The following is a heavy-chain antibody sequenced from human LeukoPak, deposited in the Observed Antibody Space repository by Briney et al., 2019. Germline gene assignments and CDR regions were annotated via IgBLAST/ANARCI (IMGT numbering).Heavy chain of an antibody. Sequence: PGGSLRLSCAASGFTFSSYAMSWVCQAPGKGLEWVAVVRKAGTTSYTDSVKGRFTISRDTSKNTLNLQMNSLRDEDTAVYYCAREGEKGDGYNHGFDYWGQGTLVTVSS. CDR2: VRKAGTT. D-gene: IGHD5-24*01. J-gene: IGHJ4*02. CDR3: AREGEKGDGYNHGFDY. V-gene: IGHV3-23*01. CDR1: GFTFSSYA.